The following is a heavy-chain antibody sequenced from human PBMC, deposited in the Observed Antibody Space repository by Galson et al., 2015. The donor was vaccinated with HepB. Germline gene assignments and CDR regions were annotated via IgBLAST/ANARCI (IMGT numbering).Heavy chain of an antibody. V-gene: IGHV3-49*03. D-gene: IGHD2-21*01. CDR3: SREGDIFENPHPGPFDF. J-gene: IGHJ4*02. CDR1: GFTFGDYT. Sequence: SLRLSCATSGFTFGDYTMTWFRQAPGKRLEWVGFIRKKDYGGTTEYAASVRGRFTISRDDSKNIAYLQMSSLKTEDTAVYYCSREGDIFENPHPGPFDFWGQGTLVTVSS. CDR2: IRKKDYGGTT.